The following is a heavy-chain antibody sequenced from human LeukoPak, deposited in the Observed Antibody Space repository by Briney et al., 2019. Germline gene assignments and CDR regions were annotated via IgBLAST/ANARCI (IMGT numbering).Heavy chain of an antibody. Sequence: PGGSLRLSCAASGLTFSTYGMHWVRQAPGKGLEWVAFIQNDGNDKYYADSVKGRFTISRDNSKNTLYLQMNSLRAEDTAVYYCARDLWFGELLSGFDYWGQGTLVTVSS. J-gene: IGHJ4*02. CDR3: ARDLWFGELLSGFDY. V-gene: IGHV3-30*02. CDR1: GLTFSTYG. D-gene: IGHD3-10*01. CDR2: IQNDGNDK.